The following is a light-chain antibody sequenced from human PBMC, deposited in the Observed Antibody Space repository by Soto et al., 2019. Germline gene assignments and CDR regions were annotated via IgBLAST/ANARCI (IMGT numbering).Light chain of an antibody. CDR1: QSVSTNY. J-gene: IGKJ4*01. CDR2: GAS. CDR3: HQYDSSPLT. Sequence: EIVLAQSPGTLSLSPGDRATLSCRASQSVSTNYLAWYQQKRGQPPRLLIYGASIRATGIPDRFSGSGSGTDFTLTISRLEPEDFAVYYCHQYDSSPLTFGGGTKVDIK. V-gene: IGKV3-20*01.